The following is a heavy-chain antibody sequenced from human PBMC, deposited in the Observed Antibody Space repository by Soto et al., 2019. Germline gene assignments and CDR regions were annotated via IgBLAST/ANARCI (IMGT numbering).Heavy chain of an antibody. CDR2: ISYDGSNK. CDR1: GFTFSSYA. V-gene: IGHV3-30-3*01. CDR3: ARTGSPRYYFDY. J-gene: IGHJ4*02. Sequence: QVQLVESGGGVGQPGRSLRLSCAASGFTFSSYAMHWVRQAPGKGLEWVAVISYDGSNKYYADSVKGRFTISRDNSKNTLYLQMNSLRAEDTAVYYCARTGSPRYYFDYWGQGTLVTVSS. D-gene: IGHD3-10*01.